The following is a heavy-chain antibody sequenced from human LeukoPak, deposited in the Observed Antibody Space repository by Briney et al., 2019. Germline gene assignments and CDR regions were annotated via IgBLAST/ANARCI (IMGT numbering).Heavy chain of an antibody. CDR3: ARVSSSGISFDY. CDR1: GFTFSSYA. J-gene: IGHJ4*02. Sequence: GGSLRLSCAASGFTFSSYAMSWVRQAPGEGLEWVSAISGSGGSTYYADSVKGRFAISRDNSKNTLYLRMNSLRAEDTAVYYCARVSSSGISFDYWGQGTLVAVSS. V-gene: IGHV3-23*01. D-gene: IGHD6-13*01. CDR2: ISGSGGST.